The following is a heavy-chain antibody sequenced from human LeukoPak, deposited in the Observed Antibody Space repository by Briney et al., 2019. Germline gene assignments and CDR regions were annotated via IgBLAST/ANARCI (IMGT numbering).Heavy chain of an antibody. CDR3: ARQDYYDSSGYKYYFDY. CDR2: INHSGST. Sequence: LRLSCVASGFTFSSHAMSWIRQPPGKGLEWIGEINHSGSTNYNPSLKSRVTISVDTSKNQFSLKLSSVTAADTAVYYCARQDYYDSSGYKYYFDYWGQGTLVTVSS. V-gene: IGHV4-34*01. CDR1: GFTFSSHA. J-gene: IGHJ4*02. D-gene: IGHD3-22*01.